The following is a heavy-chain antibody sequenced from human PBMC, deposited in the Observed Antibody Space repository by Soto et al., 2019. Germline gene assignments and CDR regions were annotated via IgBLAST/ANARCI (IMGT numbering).Heavy chain of an antibody. CDR1: GFTFSSYA. D-gene: IGHD2-21*02. J-gene: IGHJ4*02. CDR3: AKGQPATVTYFDS. CDR2: ISYDGSNK. Sequence: PGGSLRLSCAASGFTFSSYAMHWVRQAPGKGLEWVAVISYDGSNKYYADSVKGRFTISRDKSKNMLYLQMNSLRAEDTAIYYCAKGQPATVTYFDSWGQGTLVTVSS. V-gene: IGHV3-30-3*01.